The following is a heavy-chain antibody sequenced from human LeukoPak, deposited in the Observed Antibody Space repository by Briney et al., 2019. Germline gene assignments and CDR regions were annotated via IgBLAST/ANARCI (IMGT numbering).Heavy chain of an antibody. J-gene: IGHJ4*02. Sequence: PGGSLRLSCAASGFTFSSYGIHWVRQAPGKGLEWVAVISNDGSNKYYADSVKGRFTISRDNSNNTLYLQMNSLRAEDTAVYYCAKETGRWELEWGQGTLVTVSS. CDR3: AKETGRWELE. CDR2: ISNDGSNK. D-gene: IGHD1-26*01. V-gene: IGHV3-30*18. CDR1: GFTFSSYG.